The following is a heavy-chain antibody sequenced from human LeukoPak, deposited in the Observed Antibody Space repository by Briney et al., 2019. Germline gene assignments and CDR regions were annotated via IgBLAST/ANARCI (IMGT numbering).Heavy chain of an antibody. D-gene: IGHD1-26*01. CDR3: ARQGHQMASVGATTLFDY. J-gene: IGHJ4*02. V-gene: IGHV4-59*08. Sequence: SETLSLTCTGSGVSINSYYWSWLRQPPGKGLEGVVFIYYSGSANYIPSLKSRVTISIDTSKNQFSLKRSSVTAADTAVYYCARQGHQMASVGATTLFDYWGQGTLVTVSS. CDR1: GVSINSYY. CDR2: IYYSGSA.